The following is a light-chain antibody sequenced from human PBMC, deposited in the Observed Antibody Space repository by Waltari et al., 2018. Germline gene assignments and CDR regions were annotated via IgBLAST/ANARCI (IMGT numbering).Light chain of an antibody. CDR2: DDS. V-gene: IGLV3-21*04. CDR1: NIGGYT. Sequence: SYVLTQPPSVSAATGATASITCGGHNIGGYTVHWYQQKPGQAPVLVIFDDSDRPSGIPARFSGSNSGNTATLTITSVEAGDEARYYCQVWHADIDPGVFGTGTEVTVL. J-gene: IGLJ1*01. CDR3: QVWHADIDPGV.